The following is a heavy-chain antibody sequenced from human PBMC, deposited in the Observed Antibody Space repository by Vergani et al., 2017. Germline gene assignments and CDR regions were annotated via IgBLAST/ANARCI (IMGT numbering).Heavy chain of an antibody. D-gene: IGHD3-22*01. J-gene: IGHJ5*02. V-gene: IGHV1-69*01. CDR2: IIPIFGTA. CDR3: ARDNRSYDSSGYYWAGWFDP. Sequence: QVQLVQSGAEVKKPGSSVKVSCKASGGTFSSYAISWVRQAPGQGLEWMGGIIPIFGTANYAQKFQGRVTITADESTSTAYMELSSLRSEDTAVYYCARDNRSYDSSGYYWAGWFDPWGQGTLVTVSS. CDR1: GGTFSSYA.